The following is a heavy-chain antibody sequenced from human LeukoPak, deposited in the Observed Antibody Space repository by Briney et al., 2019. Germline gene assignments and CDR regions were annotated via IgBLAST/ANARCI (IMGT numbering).Heavy chain of an antibody. J-gene: IGHJ4*02. CDR1: GYTFTDYY. CDR3: ARANFLYCSSSTCLFDY. CDR2: INPNDGDT. Sequence: ASVKVSCMPSGYTFTDYYMHWVRQAPGQGCEWMGWINPNDGDTNYAQKFQGRVTMTRDTSLGTAHMEVSRLASDQTAVYYCARANFLYCSSSTCLFDYWGQGTLVTVSS. V-gene: IGHV1-2*02. D-gene: IGHD2-2*01.